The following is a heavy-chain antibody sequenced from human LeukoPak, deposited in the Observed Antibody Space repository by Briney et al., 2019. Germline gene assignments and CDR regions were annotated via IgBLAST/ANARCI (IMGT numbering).Heavy chain of an antibody. CDR1: GDSINSSNSY. CDR3: ARVFRFSHFDY. D-gene: IGHD3-3*01. V-gene: IGHV4-39*07. J-gene: IGHJ4*02. CDR2: IFYSGST. Sequence: PSETLSLTCTVSGDSINSSNSYWGWVRQPPGKGLEWIATIFYSGSTFYNPSLKNRVTISLDTSKTQFSLRLRSVTAADTAVYYCARVFRFSHFDYWGQGTLVTVSS.